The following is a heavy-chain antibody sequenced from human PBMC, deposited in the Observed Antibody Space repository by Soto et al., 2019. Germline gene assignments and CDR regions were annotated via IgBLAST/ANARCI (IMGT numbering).Heavy chain of an antibody. J-gene: IGHJ4*02. CDR2: ISRSSSTI. V-gene: IGHV3-48*02. D-gene: IGHD1-1*01. Sequence: EVQLVESGGGLVQPGGSLRLSCAASGFTFSSYSMNWVRQAPGKGLEWVSYISRSSSTIYYADSVKGRFTISRNNTKNSLYLQTSSLRDEDTVVYYGAKDSGENDGPIYYWGQGTLVTVSS. CDR1: GFTFSSYS. CDR3: AKDSGENDGPIYY.